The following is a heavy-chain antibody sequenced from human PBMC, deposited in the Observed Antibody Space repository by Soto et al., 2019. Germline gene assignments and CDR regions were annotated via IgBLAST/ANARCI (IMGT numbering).Heavy chain of an antibody. V-gene: IGHV4-61*01. CDR2: IYFTGST. CDR3: TRGPPRVQWFDP. Sequence: SETLSLTCTLSVGAVSIGTYYWSWIRQPPGKGLEWIGHIYFTGSTNYNPSLKSRVTISLDTSRNQFSLKLSSVTAADTAVYYCTRGPPRVQWFDPWGMGNLVTVSS. J-gene: IGHJ5*02. CDR1: VGAVSIGTYY.